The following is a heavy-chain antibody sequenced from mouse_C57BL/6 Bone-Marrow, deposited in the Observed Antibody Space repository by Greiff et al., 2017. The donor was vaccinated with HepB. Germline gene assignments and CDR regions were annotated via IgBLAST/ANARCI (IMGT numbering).Heavy chain of an antibody. CDR3: EREGKYYYGSSPFDY. CDR2: IHTSNGGT. Sequence: QVQLQQPGTELVKPGASAKLSRKASGYPFTSYWMHWVKQRLGQGLEWIGNIHTSNGGTNYNEKFKNKATLTVDKSSSTAYMQLRSLTSVDSEVYSCEREGKYYYGSSPFDYWGQGTPLTVSS. D-gene: IGHD1-1*01. J-gene: IGHJ2*01. CDR1: GYPFTSYW. V-gene: IGHV1-53*01.